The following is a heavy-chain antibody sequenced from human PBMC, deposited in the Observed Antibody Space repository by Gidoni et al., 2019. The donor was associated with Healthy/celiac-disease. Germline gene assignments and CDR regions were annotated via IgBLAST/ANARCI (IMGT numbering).Heavy chain of an antibody. Sequence: VQLQQWGAGLLKPSETLSLTCAVYGGSFSGYYWSWIRQPPGKGLEWIGEINHSGSTNYNPSLKSRVTISVDTSKNQFSLKLSSVTAADTAVYYCARDDYGDYVFDYWGQGTLVTVSS. D-gene: IGHD4-17*01. CDR1: GGSFSGYY. V-gene: IGHV4-34*01. CDR2: INHSGST. CDR3: ARDDYGDYVFDY. J-gene: IGHJ4*02.